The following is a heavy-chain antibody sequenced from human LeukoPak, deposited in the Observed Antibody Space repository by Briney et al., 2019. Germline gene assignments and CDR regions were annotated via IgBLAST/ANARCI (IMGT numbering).Heavy chain of an antibody. CDR3: ARGRRILVGDTNAGDFFDF. D-gene: IGHD1-26*01. J-gene: IGHJ4*02. CDR1: GYTFTDYY. V-gene: IGHV1-2*02. CDR2: VNPNSGGT. Sequence: ASVKVSCKASGYTFTDYYILWVRQAPGQGLEWMGWVNPNSGGTYYAQKFQGRVTMTRDTSISTAFIQLSRLTSDDTAVYYCARGRRILVGDTNAGDFFDFWGQETLVTVSS.